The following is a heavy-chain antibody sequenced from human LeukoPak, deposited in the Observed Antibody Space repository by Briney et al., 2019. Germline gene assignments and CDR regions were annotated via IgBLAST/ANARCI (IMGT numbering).Heavy chain of an antibody. Sequence: GGSLRLSCAASGFTFSSYAMSWVRQAPGKGLEWVSAISGSGGSTYYADSVRGRFTISRDNAKNSLYLQMNSLRAEDTALYYCAKGKGIAVAASFDYWGQGTLVTVSS. J-gene: IGHJ4*02. CDR1: GFTFSSYA. CDR3: AKGKGIAVAASFDY. CDR2: ISGSGGST. V-gene: IGHV3-23*01. D-gene: IGHD6-19*01.